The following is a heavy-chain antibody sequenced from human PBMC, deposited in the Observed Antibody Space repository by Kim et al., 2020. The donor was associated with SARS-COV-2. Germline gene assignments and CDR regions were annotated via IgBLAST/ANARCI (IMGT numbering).Heavy chain of an antibody. CDR3: AVGDDTTGYYYVY. CDR1: GFTFSSYM. D-gene: IGHD3-22*01. Sequence: GSLRLSCVASGFTFSSYMMSWVRQTPGKGLGWVSAIGGSGGNTYYADSVKGRFTISRDNSKSTLYLQMDSLRAEDTAVYYCAVGDDTTGYYYVYWGRGTLVTVSS. J-gene: IGHJ4*02. CDR2: IGGSGGNT. V-gene: IGHV3-23*01.